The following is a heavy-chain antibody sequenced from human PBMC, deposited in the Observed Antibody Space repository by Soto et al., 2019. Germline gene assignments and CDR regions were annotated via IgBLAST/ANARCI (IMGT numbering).Heavy chain of an antibody. V-gene: IGHV1-58*02. Sequence: GASAKVCCKASGFTFNSSAIQWVRQARGQRLEWIGWIVVGSGNTNYAQKFQERVTITRDMSTSTAYMELSSLRSEDTAVYYCAAILTEYGDPNHYFDYWGQGTLVTVSS. CDR3: AAILTEYGDPNHYFDY. D-gene: IGHD4-17*01. CDR1: GFTFNSSA. CDR2: IVVGSGNT. J-gene: IGHJ4*02.